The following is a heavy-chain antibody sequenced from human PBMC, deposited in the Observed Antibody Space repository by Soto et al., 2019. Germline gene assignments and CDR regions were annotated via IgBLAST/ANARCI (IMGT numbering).Heavy chain of an antibody. CDR2: ISGSGGST. V-gene: IGHV3-23*01. D-gene: IGHD3-22*01. J-gene: IGHJ4*02. CDR3: AKEYGITMIVVVITPYFDY. CDR1: GFTFSSYA. Sequence: GGSLRLSCAASGFTFSSYAMSWVRQAPGKGLEWVSAISGSGGSTYYADSVKGRFTISRDNSKNTLYLQMNSLRAEDTAVYYCAKEYGITMIVVVITPYFDYWGQGTLVTVSS.